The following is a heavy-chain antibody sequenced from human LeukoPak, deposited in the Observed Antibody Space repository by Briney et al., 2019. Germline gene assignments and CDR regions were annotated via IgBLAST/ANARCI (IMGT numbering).Heavy chain of an antibody. Sequence: SGGSLRLSCAASVFTFSTYGMNWVRQAAGKGLEWVSSISSGTSYIYYADSVKGRFTISRDNAKNSLYLQMNSLRAEDTAVYYCAELGITMIGGVWGKGTTVTISS. CDR3: AELGITMIGGV. D-gene: IGHD3-10*02. CDR1: VFTFSTYG. CDR2: ISSGTSYI. J-gene: IGHJ6*04. V-gene: IGHV3-21*01.